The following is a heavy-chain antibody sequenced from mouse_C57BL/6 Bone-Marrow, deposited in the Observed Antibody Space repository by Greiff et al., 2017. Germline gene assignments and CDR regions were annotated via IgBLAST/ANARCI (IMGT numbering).Heavy chain of an antibody. V-gene: IGHV2-2*01. CDR2: IWTGGST. CDR1: GYSLTSYG. J-gene: IGHJ1*03. Sequence: QVQLQQPGPGLVQPSQSLSITCTVSGYSLTSYGVHWVRQSPGKGLEWLGVIWTGGSTDYNAALISSLSIRTDNSKRQCVFKRNSLQADDTAIYYCARGGYFDVWGTGTTVTVSS. CDR3: ARGGYFDV.